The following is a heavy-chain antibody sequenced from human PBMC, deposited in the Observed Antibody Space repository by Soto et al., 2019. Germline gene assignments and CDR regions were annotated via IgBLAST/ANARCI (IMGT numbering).Heavy chain of an antibody. V-gene: IGHV3-7*01. CDR1: GFTFSSYW. CDR3: ARDSTLLWFGGYGMDV. J-gene: IGHJ6*02. CDR2: IKQDGSEK. Sequence: EVQLVESGGGLVQPGGSLRLSCAASGFTFSSYWMSWVRQAPGKGLEWVANIKQDGSEKYYVDSVKGRFTISRDNAKNSLYLQMNILRAEDAAVYYCARDSTLLWFGGYGMDVWGQGTTVTVSS. D-gene: IGHD3-10*01.